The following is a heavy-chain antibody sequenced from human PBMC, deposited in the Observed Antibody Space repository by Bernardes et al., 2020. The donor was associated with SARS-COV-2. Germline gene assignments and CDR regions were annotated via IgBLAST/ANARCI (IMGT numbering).Heavy chain of an antibody. Sequence: GGSLRLSCAASGFTFSSYSMNWVRQAPGKGLEWVSSISSSSSYIYYADSVKGRFTISRDNAKNSLYLQMNSLRAEDTAVYYCARAALAYDYVWGSYRSPWFDPWGQGTLVTVSS. CDR2: ISSSSSYI. J-gene: IGHJ5*02. V-gene: IGHV3-21*01. CDR1: GFTFSSYS. CDR3: ARAALAYDYVWGSYRSPWFDP. D-gene: IGHD3-16*02.